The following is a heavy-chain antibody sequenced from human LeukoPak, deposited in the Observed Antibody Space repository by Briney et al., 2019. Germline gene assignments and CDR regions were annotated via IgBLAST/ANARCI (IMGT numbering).Heavy chain of an antibody. Sequence: PSQTLSLTCTVSGGSISSGSYYWSWIRQPAGKGLEWIGRIYTSGSTNYNPSLKSRVTISVDTSKNQFSLKLSSVTAADTAVYYCAGSPIVGAAGYWGQGTLVTVSS. CDR3: AGSPIVGAAGY. CDR1: GGSISSGSYY. J-gene: IGHJ4*02. V-gene: IGHV4-61*02. CDR2: IYTSGST. D-gene: IGHD1-26*01.